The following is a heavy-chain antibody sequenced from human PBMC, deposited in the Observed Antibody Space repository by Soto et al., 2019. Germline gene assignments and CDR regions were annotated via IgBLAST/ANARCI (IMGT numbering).Heavy chain of an antibody. Sequence: ASVKVSCKASGYTFTSYSIHWVRQAPGQRLEWMGWINAGNGNTKYSQKFQGRVTITRDTSADTAYMELSSLRSEDTAVYYCARDNGKITMVRGLRGYFDYWGQGTLVTVSS. V-gene: IGHV1-3*01. CDR2: INAGNGNT. CDR3: ARDNGKITMVRGLRGYFDY. J-gene: IGHJ4*02. D-gene: IGHD3-10*01. CDR1: GYTFTSYS.